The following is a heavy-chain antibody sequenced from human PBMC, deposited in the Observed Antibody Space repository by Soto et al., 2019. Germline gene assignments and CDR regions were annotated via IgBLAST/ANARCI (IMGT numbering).Heavy chain of an antibody. D-gene: IGHD5-12*01. J-gene: IGHJ4*02. Sequence: PGGSLRLSCAASGFTFSSYWMSWVRQAPEKGLEWVANIKQDGSEKYYVDSVKGRFTISRDNAKNSLYLQMNSLRAEDTAVYYCARDPALRTDGYNDWGQGTRVTVSS. CDR2: IKQDGSEK. CDR1: GFTFSSYW. CDR3: ARDPALRTDGYND. V-gene: IGHV3-7*05.